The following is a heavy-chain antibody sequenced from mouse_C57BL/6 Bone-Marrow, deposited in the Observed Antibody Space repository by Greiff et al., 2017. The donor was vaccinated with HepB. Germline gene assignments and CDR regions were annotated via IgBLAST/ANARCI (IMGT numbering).Heavy chain of an antibody. D-gene: IGHD1-1*01. CDR1: GFNIKDDD. J-gene: IGHJ2*01. CDR3: TKPRSYYFDY. CDR2: IDPENGDT. Sequence: VQLQQSGAELVRPGASVKLSCTASGFNIKDDDMHWVKQRPEQGLEWIGWIDPENGDTEYASKFQGKATITADTSSNTAYLQLRSLTSEDTAVYYYTKPRSYYFDYWGQGTTLTVSS. V-gene: IGHV14-4*01.